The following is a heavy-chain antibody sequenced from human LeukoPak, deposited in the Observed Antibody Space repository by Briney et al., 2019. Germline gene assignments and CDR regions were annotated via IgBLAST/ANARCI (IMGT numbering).Heavy chain of an antibody. CDR1: GFTFSSYW. J-gene: IGHJ3*02. CDR3: TEMNDRDAFRI. Sequence: PGGSLRLSCAASGFTFSSYWMSWVRQAPGKGLEWVGLIINKLDGGTTECAAPVKGRFTISRDDSKDTLYLEMHSLKTEDTAMYYCTEMNDRDAFRIWGQGTMVTVSS. CDR2: IINKLDGGTT. D-gene: IGHD5-24*01. V-gene: IGHV3-15*01.